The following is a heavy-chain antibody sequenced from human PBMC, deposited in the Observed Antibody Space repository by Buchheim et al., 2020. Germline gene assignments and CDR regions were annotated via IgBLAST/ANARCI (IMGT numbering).Heavy chain of an antibody. CDR2: INHSGST. V-gene: IGHV4-34*01. Sequence: QVQLQQWGAGLLKPSETLSLTCAVYGGSFSGYYWSWIRPPPGKGLEWIGEINHSGSTNYNPSLKSRVTISVDTSKNQFSLKLSAVTATDTAVYYCARERYYDGSGSYYPYYYYGMDVWGQGT. CDR3: ARERYYDGSGSYYPYYYYGMDV. J-gene: IGHJ6*02. D-gene: IGHD3-10*01. CDR1: GGSFSGYY.